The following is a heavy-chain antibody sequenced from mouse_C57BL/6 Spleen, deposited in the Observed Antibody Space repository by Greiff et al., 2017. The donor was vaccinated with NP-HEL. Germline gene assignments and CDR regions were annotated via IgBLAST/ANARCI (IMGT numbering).Heavy chain of an antibody. J-gene: IGHJ3*01. CDR3: TRHTPLYSP. CDR2: IDPETGGT. Sequence: LVESGAELVRPGASVTLSCKASGYTFTDYEMHWVKQTPVHGLEWIGAIDPETGGTAYNQKFKGKAILTADKSSSTAYMELRSLTSEDSAVYYCTRHTPLYSPWGQGTLVTVSA. CDR1: GYTFTDYE. V-gene: IGHV1-15*01. D-gene: IGHD2-12*01.